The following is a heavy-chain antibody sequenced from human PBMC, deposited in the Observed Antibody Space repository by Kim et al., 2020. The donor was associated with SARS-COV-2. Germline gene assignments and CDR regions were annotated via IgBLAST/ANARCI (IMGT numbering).Heavy chain of an antibody. CDR3: AKHPTASCYTGLDY. Sequence: GASGKGRFTISRDNSRDTLFLQMNSLRAEDTAIYYCAKHPTASCYTGLDYWGQGTLVTVSS. J-gene: IGHJ4*02. D-gene: IGHD2-2*02. V-gene: IGHV3-23*01.